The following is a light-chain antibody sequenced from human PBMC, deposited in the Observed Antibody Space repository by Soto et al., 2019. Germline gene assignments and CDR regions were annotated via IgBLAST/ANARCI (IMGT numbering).Light chain of an antibody. V-gene: IGKV3-20*01. Sequence: EIVLTQSPGTLSLSPGERATLSCRASQSVSSSYLAWYQQKPGQGPRLLIYGASSRATGIPDRFSGSGSGTDFTLTIIRLEPEDFAVYYCQQYGSSPRTFGPGTKVDIK. CDR3: QQYGSSPRT. CDR2: GAS. J-gene: IGKJ3*01. CDR1: QSVSSSY.